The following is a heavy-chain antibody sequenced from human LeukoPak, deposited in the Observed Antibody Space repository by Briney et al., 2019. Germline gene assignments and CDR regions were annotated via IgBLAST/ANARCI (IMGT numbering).Heavy chain of an antibody. Sequence: GGSLRLSCAASGFTFSSYWMSWVRQAPGKGLEWVANIKQDGSEKYYVDSVKGRFTISRDNAKNSLYLQMNSLRDEDTAVYYCASGIAVAGPEGYFDYWGQGTLVTVSS. CDR2: IKQDGSEK. CDR1: GFTFSSYW. V-gene: IGHV3-7*01. D-gene: IGHD6-19*01. J-gene: IGHJ4*02. CDR3: ASGIAVAGPEGYFDY.